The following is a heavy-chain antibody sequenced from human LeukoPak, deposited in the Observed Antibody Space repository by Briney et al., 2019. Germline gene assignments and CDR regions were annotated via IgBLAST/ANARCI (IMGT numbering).Heavy chain of an antibody. CDR2: ISSSSSYI. CDR3: ARDSNYYGSGSSPSHFDY. D-gene: IGHD3-10*01. CDR1: GFTFSSYS. J-gene: IGHJ4*02. V-gene: IGHV3-21*01. Sequence: GGSLRLSCAASGFTFSSYSMNWVRQAPGKGLEWVSSISSSSSYIYYVDSVKGRFTISRDNAKNSLYLQMNSLRAEDTAVYYCARDSNYYGSGSSPSHFDYWGQGTLVTVSS.